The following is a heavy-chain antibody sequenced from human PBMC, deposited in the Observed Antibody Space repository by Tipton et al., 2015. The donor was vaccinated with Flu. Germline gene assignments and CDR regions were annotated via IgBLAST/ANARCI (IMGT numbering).Heavy chain of an antibody. J-gene: IGHJ4*02. CDR3: ARVSPRRVTALVVVMLPEGYLDD. CDR1: GGSFSGYY. CDR2: INHSGST. V-gene: IGHV4-34*01. D-gene: IGHD3-22*01. Sequence: LRLSCSVYGGSFSGYYWTWIRQPPGKGLEWIGEINHSGSTHYNSSLKSRVTMSVDSSKNQFSLHLSSVTAADTAVYYCARVSPRRVTALVVVMLPEGYLDDRGEGTL.